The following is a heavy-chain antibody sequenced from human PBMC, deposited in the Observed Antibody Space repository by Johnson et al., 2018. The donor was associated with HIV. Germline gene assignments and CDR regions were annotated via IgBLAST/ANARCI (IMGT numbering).Heavy chain of an antibody. V-gene: IGHV3-64*01. Sequence: VQLVESGGGVVQPGMSLRLSCAASGFTFSSYAMHWVRQAPGKGLEYVSAISSNGGSTYYANSVKGRFTISRDNSKNTLYLQMGSLRAEDMAVYYCARGAYYDFGSGTSDGAFDIWGQGTMVTVSS. J-gene: IGHJ3*02. CDR1: GFTFSSYA. CDR2: ISSNGGST. CDR3: ARGAYYDFGSGTSDGAFDI. D-gene: IGHD3-3*01.